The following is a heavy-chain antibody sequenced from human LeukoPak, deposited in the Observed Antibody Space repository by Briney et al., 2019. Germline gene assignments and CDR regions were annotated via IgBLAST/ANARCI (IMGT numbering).Heavy chain of an antibody. CDR3: ARVGGTAMVPHDY. D-gene: IGHD5-18*01. V-gene: IGHV1-18*01. Sequence: ASVKVSCKASADTFTSYGISWVRQAPGQGLEWMGWISTYNGNTNYAQRLQGRVTMTTDTSTTTAYMELRSLTSDDTAVYYCARVGGTAMVPHDYWGQGTLVTVSS. CDR2: ISTYNGNT. J-gene: IGHJ4*02. CDR1: ADTFTSYG.